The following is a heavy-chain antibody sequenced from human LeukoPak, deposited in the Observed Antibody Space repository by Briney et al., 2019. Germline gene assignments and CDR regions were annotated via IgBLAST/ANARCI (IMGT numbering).Heavy chain of an antibody. D-gene: IGHD6-19*01. CDR1: GFTFSSYA. J-gene: IGHJ6*02. V-gene: IGHV3-23*01. CDR3: AKGRGSAWYYYFGMDV. CDR2: ISDSGGTT. Sequence: GGSLRLSCAASGFTFSSYAMSWVRQAPGKGLEWVSAISDSGGTTYYADSVKGRFTISRDDSKNTLYLQMNSLRAEDTAVYYCAKGRGSAWYYYFGMDVWGQGTTVTVSS.